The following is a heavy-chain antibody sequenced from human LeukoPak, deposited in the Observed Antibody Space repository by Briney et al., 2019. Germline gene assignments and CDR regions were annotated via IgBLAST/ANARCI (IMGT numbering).Heavy chain of an antibody. CDR2: VHYSGST. CDR1: GGSITGYY. D-gene: IGHD6-6*01. Sequence: SETLSLTCTVSGGSITGYYWSWIRQPPGKGLEWIGNVHYSGSTNYHPSLQSRVTISVDTSKNQFSLKLRSVTAADTAVYYCARHSSLQGYYFDYWGQGTLVTVSS. J-gene: IGHJ4*02. CDR3: ARHSSLQGYYFDY. V-gene: IGHV4-59*08.